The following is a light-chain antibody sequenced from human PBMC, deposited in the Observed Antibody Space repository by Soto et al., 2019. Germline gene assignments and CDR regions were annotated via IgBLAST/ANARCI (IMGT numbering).Light chain of an antibody. CDR3: QSYESSNRV. CDR1: SGSIASNY. CDR2: EDN. V-gene: IGLV6-57*02. J-gene: IGLJ3*02. Sequence: NFMLTQPHSVSESPGKTVTISCTGSSGSIASNYVQWYQQRPGSAPTTVIYEDNQRPAGVPDRFSGSIDSSSNSASLTISGLKTEDEADYYFQSYESSNRVFGGGTKLTVL.